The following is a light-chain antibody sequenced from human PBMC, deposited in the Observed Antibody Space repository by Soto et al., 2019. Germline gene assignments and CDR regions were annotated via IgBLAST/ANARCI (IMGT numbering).Light chain of an antibody. CDR3: QQYGSSPPYT. Sequence: EIVLTQSPGTLSLSPGERATLSCRASHSVRSSYLAWYQQKPGQAPRLLIYGASSRATGIPDRFSCSGSGTDFTLTISRLEPEDFAVYYCQQYGSSPPYTFGQGTKLEIK. V-gene: IGKV3-20*01. J-gene: IGKJ2*01. CDR1: HSVRSSY. CDR2: GAS.